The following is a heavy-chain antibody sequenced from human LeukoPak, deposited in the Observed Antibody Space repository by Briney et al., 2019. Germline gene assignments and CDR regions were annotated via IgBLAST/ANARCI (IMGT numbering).Heavy chain of an antibody. D-gene: IGHD2-2*01. CDR3: AKDRAGYCSSTSCCDAFDI. V-gene: IGHV3-30*02. Sequence: GGSLRLSCAASGFAFSSYGMHWVRQAPGKGLEWVAFIRYDGSNKYYADSVEGRFTISRDNSKNTLYLQMNSLRAEDTAVYYCAKDRAGYCSSTSCCDAFDIWGRGTMVTVSS. J-gene: IGHJ3*02. CDR1: GFAFSSYG. CDR2: IRYDGSNK.